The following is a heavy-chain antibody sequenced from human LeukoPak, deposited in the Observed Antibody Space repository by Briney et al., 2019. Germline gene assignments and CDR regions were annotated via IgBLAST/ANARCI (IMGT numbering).Heavy chain of an antibody. J-gene: IGHJ6*02. CDR3: ARGLRWLVFYYYGMDV. CDR2: MNPNSGNT. D-gene: IGHD6-19*01. CDR1: GYTFTSYD. V-gene: IGHV1-8*01. Sequence: ASVKVSCKASGYTFTSYDINWVRQATGQGLEWMGWMNPNSGNTGYAQKFQGRVTMTRNTSISTAYMELSSLRSEDAAVYYCARGLRWLVFYYYGMDVWGQGTTVTVSS.